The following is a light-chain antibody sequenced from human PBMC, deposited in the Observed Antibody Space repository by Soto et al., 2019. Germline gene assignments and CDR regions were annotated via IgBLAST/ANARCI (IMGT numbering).Light chain of an antibody. CDR3: SSYTSSSTLYV. V-gene: IGLV2-14*01. Sequence: QSVLAQPASVSGSPGQSITISCIGTSSDVGYYNYVSWYQQHPGKAPKLMIYDVTNRPSGVSNRFSGSKSGNTASLTISRLQAEDEADYYCSSYTSSSTLYVFGTGTKVTVL. CDR2: DVT. CDR1: SSDVGYYNY. J-gene: IGLJ1*01.